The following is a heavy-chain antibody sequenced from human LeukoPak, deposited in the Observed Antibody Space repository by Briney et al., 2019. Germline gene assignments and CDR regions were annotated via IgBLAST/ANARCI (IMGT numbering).Heavy chain of an antibody. CDR2: INHSGST. D-gene: IGHD3-10*01. J-gene: IGHJ4*02. CDR3: ASSRLRKITMVRGQLYY. CDR1: GGSFSGYY. Sequence: SETLSLTCAVYGGSFSGYYWSWIRQPPGKGLEWIGEINHSGSTNYNPSLKSRVTISVDTSKNQFSLKLSSVTAADTAVYYCASSRLRKITMVRGQLYYWGQGTLVTVSS. V-gene: IGHV4-34*01.